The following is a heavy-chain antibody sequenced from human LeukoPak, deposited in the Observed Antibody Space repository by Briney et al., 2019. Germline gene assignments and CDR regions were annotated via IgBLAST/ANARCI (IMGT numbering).Heavy chain of an antibody. CDR3: ARTYCAEDCSIRYFDY. V-gene: IGHV1-2*02. J-gene: IGHJ4*02. CDR1: GYTFTDYY. Sequence: ASVKVSCKASGYTFTDYYLHWVRQAPGQGLEWMGWINPNSGGTNYAQKFQGRVTMTRDTSIGTAYMELSRLRSDDTALYYCARTYCAEDCSIRYFDYWGQGTLVTVSS. CDR2: INPNSGGT. D-gene: IGHD2-21*01.